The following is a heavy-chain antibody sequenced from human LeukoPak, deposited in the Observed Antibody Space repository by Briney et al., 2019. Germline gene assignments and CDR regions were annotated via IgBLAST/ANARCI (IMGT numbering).Heavy chain of an antibody. J-gene: IGHJ3*02. V-gene: IGHV3-43*02. Sequence: GSLTLSCAAYGFTVDDDDRVGLGHGPGIGLKWVSLISGDGSSTYYADSVKGRFTISRDNSKNSLYLQMNSLRTEDTALYYCARPKMVRGVDDAFDIWGQGTMVTVSS. CDR1: GFTVDDDD. D-gene: IGHD3-10*01. CDR3: ARPKMVRGVDDAFDI. CDR2: ISGDGSST.